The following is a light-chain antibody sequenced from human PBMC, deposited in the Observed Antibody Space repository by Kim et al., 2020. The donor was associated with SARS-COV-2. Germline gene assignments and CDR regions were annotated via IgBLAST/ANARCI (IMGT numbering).Light chain of an antibody. CDR2: QDT. CDR1: KTGATQ. Sequence: SPEETASITCSGDKTGATQSSWYQQKPGQSPVLVMYQDTQRPSGIPERFSGSNSGNTATLTISGTQAMDEADYYCQAWDSSTVVFGGGTQLTVL. V-gene: IGLV3-1*01. J-gene: IGLJ2*01. CDR3: QAWDSSTVV.